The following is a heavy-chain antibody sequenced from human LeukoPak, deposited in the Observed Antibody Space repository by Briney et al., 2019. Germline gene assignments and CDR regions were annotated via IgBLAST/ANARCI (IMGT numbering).Heavy chain of an antibody. V-gene: IGHV4-30-4*01. CDR1: GGSISSGDYY. CDR2: IYYSGST. D-gene: IGHD3-16*02. CDR3: ARERYDYVWGSYRYFDY. Sequence: SETLSLTCTVSGGSISSGDYYWSWIRQPPGKGLEWIGYIYYSGSTYYNPSLRSRVTISVDTSKNQFSLKLSSVTAADTAVYYCARERYDYVWGSYRYFDYWGQGTLVTVSS. J-gene: IGHJ4*02.